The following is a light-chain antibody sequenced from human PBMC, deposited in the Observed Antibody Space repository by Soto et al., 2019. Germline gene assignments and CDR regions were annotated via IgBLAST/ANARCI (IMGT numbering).Light chain of an antibody. Sequence: EIVLTQSPGTLSLSPGERAMLSCRASQSVSSNLAWYQQKPGQAPRLLIYGASTRATGIPARFSGSGSGTEFTLTISSLQSEDFAVYYCQQYNNRPPGWTFGQGTKVDIK. J-gene: IGKJ1*01. CDR2: GAS. V-gene: IGKV3-15*01. CDR3: QQYNNRPPGWT. CDR1: QSVSSN.